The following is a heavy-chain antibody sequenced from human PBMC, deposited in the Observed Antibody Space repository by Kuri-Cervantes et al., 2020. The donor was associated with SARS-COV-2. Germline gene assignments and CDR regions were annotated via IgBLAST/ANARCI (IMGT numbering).Heavy chain of an antibody. J-gene: IGHJ6*03. CDR3: AREREQLVARAYYYYYYMDV. Sequence: SVKVSCKASGGTFSSYAISWVRQAPGQGLEWMGRIIPILGTANYAQKFQGRVTITADKSTSTAYMELSSLRSEDTAVYYCAREREQLVARAYYYYYYMDVWGKGTTVTVSS. CDR1: GGTFSSYA. D-gene: IGHD6-13*01. CDR2: IIPILGTA. V-gene: IGHV1-69*04.